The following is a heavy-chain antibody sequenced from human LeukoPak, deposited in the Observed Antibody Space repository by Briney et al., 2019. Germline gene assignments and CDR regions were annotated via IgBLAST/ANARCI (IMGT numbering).Heavy chain of an antibody. Sequence: GGSLRLSCAASGFTFDDYGMSWVRQAPGKGLEWVAVISYDGSNKYYADSVKGRFTISRDNSKNTLYLQMNSLRAEDTAVYYCAKDPENRELPMYYYYYMDVWGKGTTVTVSS. V-gene: IGHV3-30*18. CDR1: GFTFDDYG. D-gene: IGHD1-26*01. J-gene: IGHJ6*03. CDR3: AKDPENRELPMYYYYYMDV. CDR2: ISYDGSNK.